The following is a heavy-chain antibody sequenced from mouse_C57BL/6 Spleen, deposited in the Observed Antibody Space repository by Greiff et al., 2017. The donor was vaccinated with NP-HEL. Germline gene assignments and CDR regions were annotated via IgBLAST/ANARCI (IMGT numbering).Heavy chain of an antibody. CDR1: GFTFSDYY. D-gene: IGHD2-13*01. V-gene: IGHV5-12*01. CDR2: ISNGGGST. Sequence: EVKLMESGGGLVQPGGSLKLSCAASGFTFSDYYMYWVRQTPEQRLEWVAYISNGGGSTYYPDPGKGRFIIFRDNDKNTLYLQMRRMKSEDTAMYYCARRDGDYVESAMDYWGQGTSVTVSS. CDR3: ARRDGDYVESAMDY. J-gene: IGHJ4*01.